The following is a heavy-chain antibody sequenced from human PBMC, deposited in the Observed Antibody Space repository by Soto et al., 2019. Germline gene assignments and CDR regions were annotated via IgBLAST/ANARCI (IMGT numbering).Heavy chain of an antibody. CDR2: ISYDGSNK. Sequence: QVQLVESGGGVVQPGRSLRLSCAASGFTFSSYGMHWVRQAPGKGLEWVAVISYDGSNKYYADSVKGRFTISRDNSKNTLYLQMNSLRAEDTAVYYCARSGDVVAATMDAFDIWGQGTMVTVSS. D-gene: IGHD2-15*01. J-gene: IGHJ3*02. V-gene: IGHV3-30*03. CDR3: ARSGDVVAATMDAFDI. CDR1: GFTFSSYG.